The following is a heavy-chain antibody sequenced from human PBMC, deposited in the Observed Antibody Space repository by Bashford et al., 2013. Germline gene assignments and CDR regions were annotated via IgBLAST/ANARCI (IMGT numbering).Heavy chain of an antibody. CDR1: GGTFSSYA. D-gene: IGHD5-12*01. CDR2: ITPISGAT. Sequence: SVKVSCKASGGTFSSYAISWVRQAPGQGLEWMGGITPISGATNYAQKFQGRVTITADESTSTAYMELSSLTSDDAAVYYCARPHWLSQGFDAFDIWGQGTMVTVSS. J-gene: IGHJ3*02. V-gene: IGHV1-69*13. CDR3: ARPHWLSQGFDAFDI.